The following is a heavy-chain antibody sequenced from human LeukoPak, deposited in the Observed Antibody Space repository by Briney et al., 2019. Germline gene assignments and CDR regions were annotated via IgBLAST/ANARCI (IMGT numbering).Heavy chain of an antibody. J-gene: IGHJ4*02. V-gene: IGHV1-69*05. Sequence: SVKVSCKASGGTFSSYAISWVRQAPGQGLEWMGGIIPIFGTANYAQKFQGRVTITTDESTSTAYMELSSLRSEDTAVYYCARGGEGYDSSGYLPDYWGQGTLVTVSS. CDR2: IIPIFGTA. CDR3: ARGGEGYDSSGYLPDY. CDR1: GGTFSSYA. D-gene: IGHD3-22*01.